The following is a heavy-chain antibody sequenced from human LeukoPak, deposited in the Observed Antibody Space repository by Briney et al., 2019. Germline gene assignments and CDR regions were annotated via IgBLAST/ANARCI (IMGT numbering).Heavy chain of an antibody. CDR3: ARVTPGGSRQSFI. D-gene: IGHD2-2*01. J-gene: IGHJ3*02. V-gene: IGHV3-74*01. CDR2: VNFDGSST. CDR1: GFTFSSDW. Sequence: PGGSLRLSCAASGFTFSSDWMHWVRQAPGKGLVWVSRVNFDGSSTSYADSVKGRFTISRDNTKNTLYLQMNSLRAEDTAMYDCARVTPGGSRQSFIWGQGTMVAVSS.